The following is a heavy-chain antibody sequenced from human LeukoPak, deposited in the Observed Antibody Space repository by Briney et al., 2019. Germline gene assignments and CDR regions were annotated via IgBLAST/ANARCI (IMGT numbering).Heavy chain of an antibody. CDR2: IKSKTDGGTT. D-gene: IGHD2-15*01. Sequence: PGGSLRLSCAASGFTFSNAWMSWVRQAPGKGLEWVGRIKSKTDGGTTDYAAPVKGRFTISRDDSKNTLYLQMNSLKTEDTAVYYCTTGEVVVAATPPYYYGMDVWGQGTTVTVSS. V-gene: IGHV3-15*01. J-gene: IGHJ6*02. CDR1: GFTFSNAW. CDR3: TTGEVVVAATPPYYYGMDV.